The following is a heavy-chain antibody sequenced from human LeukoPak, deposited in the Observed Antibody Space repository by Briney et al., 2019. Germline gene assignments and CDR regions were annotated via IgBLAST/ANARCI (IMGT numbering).Heavy chain of an antibody. CDR2: INHSGST. V-gene: IGHV4-34*01. Sequence: SETLSLTCAVYGGSFSGYYWSWIRQPPGKGLEWIGEINHSGSTNYNPSLKSRVTISVDTSKNQFSLKLSSVTAADTAVYYCARRRYYDSSGFSRRKRRGAFDIWGQGTMVTVSS. CDR1: GGSFSGYY. CDR3: ARRRYYDSSGFSRRKRRGAFDI. D-gene: IGHD3-22*01. J-gene: IGHJ3*02.